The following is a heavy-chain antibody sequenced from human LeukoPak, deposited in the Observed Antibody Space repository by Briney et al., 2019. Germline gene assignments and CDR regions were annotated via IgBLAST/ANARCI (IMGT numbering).Heavy chain of an antibody. V-gene: IGHV4-61*02. Sequence: PSETLSLTCTVSGGSISSGSYYWSWIRQPAGKGLEWIGRIYTSGSTNYNPSLKSRVTISVDTSKNQFSLKLSSVTAADTAVYYCARYPAARRAFDIWGQGTMVTVSS. CDR1: GGSISSGSYY. D-gene: IGHD6-6*01. CDR3: ARYPAARRAFDI. CDR2: IYTSGST. J-gene: IGHJ3*02.